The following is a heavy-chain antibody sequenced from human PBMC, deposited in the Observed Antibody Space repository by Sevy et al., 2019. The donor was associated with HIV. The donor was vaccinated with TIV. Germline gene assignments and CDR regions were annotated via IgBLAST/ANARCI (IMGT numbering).Heavy chain of an antibody. CDR3: AGENAWGRGYS. Sequence: SETLSLTCTVSGGSITSLYWNWIRQPPGKGLEWIANIYYNGHINYNPSLKIRVTLSLDTSKHQFSPRLGSVTAADTAMYYCAGENAWGRGYSWGQGTLVTVSS. J-gene: IGHJ4*02. D-gene: IGHD1-26*01. V-gene: IGHV4-59*08. CDR1: GGSITSLY. CDR2: IYYNGHI.